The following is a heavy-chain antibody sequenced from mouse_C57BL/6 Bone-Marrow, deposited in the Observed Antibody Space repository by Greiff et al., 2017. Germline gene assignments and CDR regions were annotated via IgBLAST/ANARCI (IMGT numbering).Heavy chain of an antibody. V-gene: IGHV1-55*01. CDR2: IYPGSGST. CDR1: GYTFTSYW. CDR3: ALYDGYLARY. D-gene: IGHD2-3*01. J-gene: IGHJ2*01. Sequence: VQLQQPGAELVKPGASVKMSCKASGYTFTSYWITWVKQRPGEGLEWIGDIYPGSGSTNYNEKFKSKATLTVDTSYSTAYMQFRSLTSEDSAVYYCALYDGYLARYWGQGTTLTVSS.